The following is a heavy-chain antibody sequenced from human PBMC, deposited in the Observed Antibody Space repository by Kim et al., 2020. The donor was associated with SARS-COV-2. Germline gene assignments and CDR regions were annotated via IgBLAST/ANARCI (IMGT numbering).Heavy chain of an antibody. V-gene: IGHV1-69*13. CDR1: GGTFSSYA. CDR2: IIPIFGTA. D-gene: IGHD6-13*01. Sequence: SVKVSCKASGGTFSSYAISWVRQAPGQGLEWMGGIIPIFGTANYAQKFQGRVTITADESTSTAYMELSSLRSEDTAVYYCASPARYSSSWYLFDYWGQGTLVTVSS. J-gene: IGHJ4*02. CDR3: ASPARYSSSWYLFDY.